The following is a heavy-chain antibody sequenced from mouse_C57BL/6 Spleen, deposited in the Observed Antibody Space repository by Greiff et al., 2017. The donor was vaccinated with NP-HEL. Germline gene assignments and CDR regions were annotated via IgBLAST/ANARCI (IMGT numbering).Heavy chain of an antibody. CDR2: IDPENGDT. CDR3: TTNGNCVGYYAMDY. V-gene: IGHV14-4*01. CDR1: GFNIKDDY. J-gene: IGHJ4*01. D-gene: IGHD2-1*01. Sequence: EVQLQQSGAELVRPGASVKLSCTASGFNIKDDYMHWVKQRPEQGLEWIGWIDPENGDTEYASKFQGKATITAATSPNTAYLQLSSLTSEDTAVYYCTTNGNCVGYYAMDYWGQGTSVTVSS.